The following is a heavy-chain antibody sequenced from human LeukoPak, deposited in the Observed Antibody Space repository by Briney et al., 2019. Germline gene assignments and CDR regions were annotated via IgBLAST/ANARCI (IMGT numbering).Heavy chain of an antibody. J-gene: IGHJ4*02. D-gene: IGHD6-19*01. CDR2: INPNSGGT. CDR1: GYTFTGYY. V-gene: IGHV1-2*02. Sequence: ASVKVSCKASGYTFTGYYMHWVRQAPGQGLECMGWINPNSGGTNYAQKFQGRVTMTRDTSISTAYMELRSLRSDDTAVYYCARGYSSGWYSDFDYWGQGTLVTVSS. CDR3: ARGYSSGWYSDFDY.